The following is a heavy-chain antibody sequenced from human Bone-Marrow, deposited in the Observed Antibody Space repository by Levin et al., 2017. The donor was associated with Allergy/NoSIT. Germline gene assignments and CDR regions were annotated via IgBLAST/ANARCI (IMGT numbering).Heavy chain of an antibody. CDR1: RFTFSNYT. CDR3: ATFNCDGDCDYIDY. D-gene: IGHD2-21*02. CDR2: ISSSGSYR. Sequence: GGSLRLSCAASRFTFSNYTMNWVRQAPGKGLEWVSSISSSGSYRYYADSVKGRFTISRGNTKNSLYLQMNSLRAEDTAVYYCATFNCDGDCDYIDYWGQGTLVSVSS. V-gene: IGHV3-21*06. J-gene: IGHJ4*02.